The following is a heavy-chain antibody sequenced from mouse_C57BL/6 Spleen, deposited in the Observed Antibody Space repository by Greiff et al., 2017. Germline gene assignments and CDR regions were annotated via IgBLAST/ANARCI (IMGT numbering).Heavy chain of an antibody. CDR2: IYPGDGDT. CDR3: ARGGSSGPDY. Sequence: QVQLQQSGPELVKPGASVKISCKASGYAFSSSWMNWVKQRPGKGLEWIGRIYPGDGDTNYNGKFKGKATLTADKSSSTAYMQLSSLTSEDSAVYFCARGGSSGPDYWSQGTTRTVSS. V-gene: IGHV1-82*01. CDR1: GYAFSSSW. D-gene: IGHD3-2*02. J-gene: IGHJ2*01.